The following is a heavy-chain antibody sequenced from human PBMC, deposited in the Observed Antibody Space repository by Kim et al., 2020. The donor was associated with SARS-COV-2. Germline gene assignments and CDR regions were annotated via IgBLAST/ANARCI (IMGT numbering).Heavy chain of an antibody. CDR3: AKVWDSSSWDAFDI. J-gene: IGHJ3*02. V-gene: IGHV3-23*03. Sequence: AESVKGRCTTTTDNSKNTLYLQINSRRAADTAVYYCAKVWDSSSWDAFDIWGQGTMVTVSS. D-gene: IGHD6-13*01.